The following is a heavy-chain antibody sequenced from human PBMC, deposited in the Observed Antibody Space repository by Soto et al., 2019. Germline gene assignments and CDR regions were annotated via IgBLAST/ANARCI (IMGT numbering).Heavy chain of an antibody. CDR2: IWYDGSNK. J-gene: IGHJ6*02. Sequence: QVQLVESGGGVVQPGRSLRLSCAASGFTFSNSGMHWVRQAPGQGLEWVAVIWYDGSNKYYADSVQGRFTISRYNSKNTLDLQMNSLRAHDTAVYYCAIPKGYCISSSCYDYCYAMEVWGQGTTVTVSS. D-gene: IGHD2-2*01. CDR3: AIPKGYCISSSCYDYCYAMEV. V-gene: IGHV3-33*01. CDR1: GFTFSNSG.